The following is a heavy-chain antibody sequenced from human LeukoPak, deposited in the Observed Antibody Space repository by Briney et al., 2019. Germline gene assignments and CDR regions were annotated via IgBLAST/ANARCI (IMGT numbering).Heavy chain of an antibody. Sequence: PSGTLSLTCAVSGGSISSSNWWSWVRQPPGEGLEWIGEIYHSGSTNYNPSLKSRVTISVDKSKNQFSLRLSSVTAADTAVYYCARDRRIAAAGGYFDYWGQGTLVTVSS. V-gene: IGHV4-4*02. J-gene: IGHJ4*02. CDR1: GGSISSSNW. CDR3: ARDRRIAAAGGYFDY. CDR2: IYHSGST. D-gene: IGHD6-13*01.